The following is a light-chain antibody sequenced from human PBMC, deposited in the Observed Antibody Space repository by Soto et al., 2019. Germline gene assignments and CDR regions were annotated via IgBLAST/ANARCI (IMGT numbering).Light chain of an antibody. CDR2: EGS. J-gene: IGLJ1*01. CDR1: SSGVGNYNL. V-gene: IGLV2-23*01. Sequence: QSVLTQPASVSGSPGQSITISCSGTSSGVGNYNLVSWYQHVPGKAPKLMIYEGSERPSGVSNRFSGSKSGNTASLTISGLQAEDEADYYCCSYAGSGIYVLGTGTKVTVL. CDR3: CSYAGSGIYV.